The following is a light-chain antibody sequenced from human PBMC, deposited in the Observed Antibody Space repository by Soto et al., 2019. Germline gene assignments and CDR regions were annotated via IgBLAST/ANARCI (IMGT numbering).Light chain of an antibody. CDR3: QKYNSATNT. CDR1: QDISNY. Sequence: DIQMHQSPSSLSASVGDRVTITCRAHQDISNYLAWYQQKPGKVPELLIYAASTLRTGVQSRFSGSGSGTVFTLTINNLQPEDVATYYCQKYNSATNTVGRGTRLEIK. J-gene: IGKJ2*01. V-gene: IGKV1-27*01. CDR2: AAS.